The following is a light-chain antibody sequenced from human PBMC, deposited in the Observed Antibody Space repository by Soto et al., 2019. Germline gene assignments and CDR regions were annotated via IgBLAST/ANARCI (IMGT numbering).Light chain of an antibody. CDR1: SSDVGGYNY. Sequence: QSALTQPASVSGSPGQSITISCTGTSSDVGGYNYVSWYQQYPGKAPKLMIYDVSNRPSGVSNRFSGSKSGNTASLTISGLQAEDEADYYCSSYRSSSTYVFGTGTQLTVL. CDR3: SSYRSSSTYV. V-gene: IGLV2-14*01. CDR2: DVS. J-gene: IGLJ1*01.